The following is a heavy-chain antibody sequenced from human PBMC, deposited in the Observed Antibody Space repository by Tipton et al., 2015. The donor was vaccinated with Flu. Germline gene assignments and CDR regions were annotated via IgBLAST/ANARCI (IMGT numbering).Heavy chain of an antibody. CDR1: GFTFSSYG. J-gene: IGHJ6*02. Sequence: AASGFTFSSYGMHWVRQAPGKGLEWVAVIWYDGSNKYYADSVKGRFTISRDNSKNTLYLQMNSLRAEDTAVYYCASAYSSSWWGYYYYGMDVWGQGTTVTVSS. CDR2: IWYDGSNK. CDR3: ASAYSSSWWGYYYYGMDV. D-gene: IGHD6-13*01. V-gene: IGHV3-33*01.